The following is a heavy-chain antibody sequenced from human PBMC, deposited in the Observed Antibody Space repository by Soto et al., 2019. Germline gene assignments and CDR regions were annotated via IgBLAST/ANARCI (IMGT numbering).Heavy chain of an antibody. J-gene: IGHJ4*02. D-gene: IGHD3-9*01. CDR3: AKRDYDILTGYSGFDY. V-gene: IGHV3-23*01. CDR2: ISGSGGST. CDR1: GFTFSSYA. Sequence: EVQLLESGGGLVQPGGSLRLSCAASGFTFSSYAMSWVRQAPGKGLEWVSAISGSGGSTYYADSVKGRFTISRDNSKYTLYLQMNSLRAEDTAVYYCAKRDYDILTGYSGFDYWGQGTLVTVSS.